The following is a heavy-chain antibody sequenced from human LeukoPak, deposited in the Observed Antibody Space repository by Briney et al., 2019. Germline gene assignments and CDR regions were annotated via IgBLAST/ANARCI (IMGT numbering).Heavy chain of an antibody. Sequence: NPGGSLRLSCAASGFTFSSYSMNWVRQAPGKGLEWVSSISSSSSYIYYADSVKGRFTISRDNAKNSLYLQMNSLRAEDTAVYYCARSLHPTPYAVTTDYYMDVWGKGTTVTISS. CDR1: GFTFSSYS. CDR2: ISSSSSYI. J-gene: IGHJ6*03. CDR3: ARSLHPTPYAVTTDYYMDV. D-gene: IGHD4-17*01. V-gene: IGHV3-21*01.